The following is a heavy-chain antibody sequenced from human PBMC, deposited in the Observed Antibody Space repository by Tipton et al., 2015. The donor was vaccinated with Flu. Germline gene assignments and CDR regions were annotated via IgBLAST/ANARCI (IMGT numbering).Heavy chain of an antibody. CDR3: ARGVDILTGYYKGRVAFDI. CDR1: GGSISSSSYY. V-gene: IGHV4-39*07. J-gene: IGHJ3*02. CDR2: IYYSGST. D-gene: IGHD3-9*01. Sequence: LRLSCTVSGGSISSSSYYWGWIRQPPGKGLEWIGSIYYSGSTYYNPSLKSRVTISVDTSKNQFSLKLSSVTAADTAVYYCARGVDILTGYYKGRVAFDIWGQGTMVTVSS.